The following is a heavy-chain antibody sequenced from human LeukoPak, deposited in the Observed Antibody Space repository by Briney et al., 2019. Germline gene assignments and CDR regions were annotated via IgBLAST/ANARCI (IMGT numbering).Heavy chain of an antibody. CDR1: GGSISSSSYY. V-gene: IGHV4-39*01. D-gene: IGHD3-22*01. CDR3: AVEGYYDSSGYYPATLFDY. CDR2: IYYSGST. Sequence: SETLSLTCTVSGGSISSSSYYWGWIRQPPGKGLEWIGGIYYSGSTYYNPSLKSRVTISVDTSKNQFSLKLSSVTAADTAVYYCAVEGYYDSSGYYPATLFDYWGQGTLVTVSS. J-gene: IGHJ4*02.